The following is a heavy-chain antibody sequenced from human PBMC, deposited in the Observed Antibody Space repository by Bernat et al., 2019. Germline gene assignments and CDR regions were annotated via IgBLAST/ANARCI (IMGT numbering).Heavy chain of an antibody. D-gene: IGHD1-26*01. CDR1: GFTFSDHY. J-gene: IGHJ4*02. CDR2: SRNRAKGYTT. V-gene: IGHV3-72*01. CDR3: VSLDVGPTYNDF. Sequence: EVHLVESGGGLVQPVGSLRLSCATSGFTFSDHYMDWVRHVPGRGLEWVGRSRNRAKGYTTEYAASVKGRFTTSRDDSKTTVNLQMNWLKTEDTAVCYWVSLDVGPTYNDFWGQGTLVTVSS.